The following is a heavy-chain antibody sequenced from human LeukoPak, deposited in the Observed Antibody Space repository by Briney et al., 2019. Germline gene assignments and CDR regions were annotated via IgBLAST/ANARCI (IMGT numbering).Heavy chain of an antibody. CDR2: IYYSGST. D-gene: IGHD3-10*01. Sequence: SETLSLTCTVSGGSVSSYYWSWIRQPPGKGLEWIGYIYYSGSTNYNPSLKSRVTISVDTSKNQFSLKLSSVTAADTAVYYCARLRFGEFSYYYYMDVWGKGTTVTVSS. V-gene: IGHV4-59*02. CDR3: ARLRFGEFSYYYYMDV. J-gene: IGHJ6*03. CDR1: GGSVSSYY.